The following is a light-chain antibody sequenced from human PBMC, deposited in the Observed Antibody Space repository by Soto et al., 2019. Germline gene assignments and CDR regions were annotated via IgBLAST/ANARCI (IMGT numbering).Light chain of an antibody. J-gene: IGLJ2*01. CDR2: EVS. Sequence: QSVLTQPASVSGSPGQSITISCTGTSSDVGSYNLVSWYQQHPGKAPKLMIYEVSKRPSGVSNRFSGSKSGNTASLTISGLQAEDEADYYCCSYAGSSTSVVFGGGTKLPS. CDR1: SSDVGSYNL. CDR3: CSYAGSSTSVV. V-gene: IGLV2-23*02.